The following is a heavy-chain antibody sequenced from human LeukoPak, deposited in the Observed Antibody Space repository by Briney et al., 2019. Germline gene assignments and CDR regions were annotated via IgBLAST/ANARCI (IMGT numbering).Heavy chain of an antibody. CDR2: ISGSGGST. J-gene: IGHJ1*01. CDR3: ARLYCSSTSCYPRYFQH. Sequence: GGSLRLSCAASGFTFSSYAMNWVRQAPGKGLEWVSAISGSGGSTYYADSVKGRFTISRDNSKNTLYLQMNSLRAEDTAVYYCARLYCSSTSCYPRYFQHWGQGTLVTVSS. D-gene: IGHD2-2*01. CDR1: GFTFSSYA. V-gene: IGHV3-23*01.